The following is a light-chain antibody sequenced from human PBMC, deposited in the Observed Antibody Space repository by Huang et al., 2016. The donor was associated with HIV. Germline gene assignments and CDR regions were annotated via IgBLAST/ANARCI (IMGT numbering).Light chain of an antibody. J-gene: IGKJ1*01. CDR2: DAS. Sequence: EIVLTQSPATLSLSPGERATLSCRASQSVGIYLSWYQQKPGQAPRLLIYDASNRATGIPARFSGIGSGTDFTLSISSLEPEDFAIYYCQQRSNWPAGFGQGTKVEIK. CDR1: QSVGIY. CDR3: QQRSNWPAG. V-gene: IGKV3-11*01.